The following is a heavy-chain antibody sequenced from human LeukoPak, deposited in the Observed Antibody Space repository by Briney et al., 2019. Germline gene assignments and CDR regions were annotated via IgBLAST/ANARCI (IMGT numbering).Heavy chain of an antibody. CDR1: GGTFSSYA. CDR2: IIPILGIA. V-gene: IGHV1-69*04. J-gene: IGHJ6*02. D-gene: IGHD6-25*01. Sequence: ASVKVSCKASGGTFSSYAISWVRQAPGQGLEWMGRIIPILGIANYAQKFQGRVTITADKSTSTAYMELSSLRSEDTAVYYCASIAAATDYYYYYGMDVWGQGTTVTVSS. CDR3: ASIAAATDYYYYYGMDV.